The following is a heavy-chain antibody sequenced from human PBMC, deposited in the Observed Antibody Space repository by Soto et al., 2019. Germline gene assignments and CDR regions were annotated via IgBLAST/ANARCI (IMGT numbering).Heavy chain of an antibody. Sequence: QVQLVQSGDEVKKPGASVKVSCKASGYTFTSYGITWVRQAPGEGLEWMGWISAYNGNINYAQKLQGRVTMTTATSTSTAYMELRSLRSDDTAVYYCARTSLSSSSSKYWGQGTLVTVSS. V-gene: IGHV1-18*01. CDR2: ISAYNGNI. CDR1: GYTFTSYG. J-gene: IGHJ4*02. D-gene: IGHD6-6*01. CDR3: ARTSLSSSSSKY.